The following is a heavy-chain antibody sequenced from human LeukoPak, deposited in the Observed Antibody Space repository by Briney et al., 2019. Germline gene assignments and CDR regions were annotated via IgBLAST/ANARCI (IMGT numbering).Heavy chain of an antibody. D-gene: IGHD2-2*01. CDR1: GGSLSRYY. V-gene: IGHV4-59*12. CDR3: AREPYCSSTSCFHMDV. Sequence: SETLSLTCTVSGGSLSRYYWSWVRQPPGKGLEWIGYISYSGSTNYNPSLKSRATMSVDTSKNQFSLKLSSVTAADTAVYYCAREPYCSSTSCFHMDVWGKGTTVTVSS. J-gene: IGHJ6*03. CDR2: ISYSGST.